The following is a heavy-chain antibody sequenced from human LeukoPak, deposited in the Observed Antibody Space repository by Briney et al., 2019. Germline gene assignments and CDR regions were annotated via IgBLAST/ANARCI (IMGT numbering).Heavy chain of an antibody. D-gene: IGHD6-13*01. CDR1: GYTFTSYG. V-gene: IGHV1-18*01. Sequence: ASVKVSCKASGYTFTSYGINWVRQAPGQGLEWLGWISAYNGNTNSAQKFQGRVTMTTDTSTSIAYMELRSLRSDDTAVYYCAREMYSGSWYGFSRPSFDYWGQGTLVTVSS. J-gene: IGHJ4*02. CDR3: AREMYSGSWYGFSRPSFDY. CDR2: ISAYNGNT.